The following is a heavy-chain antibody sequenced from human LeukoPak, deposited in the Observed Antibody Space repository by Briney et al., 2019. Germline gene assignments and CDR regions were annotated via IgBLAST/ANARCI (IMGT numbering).Heavy chain of an antibody. CDR1: GYSFSTYW. CDR2: IYPGDSDT. D-gene: IGHD4/OR15-4a*01. J-gene: IGHJ3*02. V-gene: IGHV5-51*01. Sequence: GESLKISCRGSGYSFSTYWIAWVRQMPGKGLEWMGIIYPGDSDTRYSPSFQGQVTISADKSINTAYLRWSSLKASDTAIYYCARLETMVSAFDIWGQGTMVTVSS. CDR3: ARLETMVSAFDI.